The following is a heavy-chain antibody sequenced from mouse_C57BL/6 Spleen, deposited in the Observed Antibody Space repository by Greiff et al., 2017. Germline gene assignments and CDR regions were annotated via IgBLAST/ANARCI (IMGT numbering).Heavy chain of an antibody. V-gene: IGHV1-69*01. Sequence: QVQLQQPGAELVMPGASVKLSCKASGYTFTRYWMHWVKQRPGQGLEWIGEIDPSDSYTNYNQKFKGKSTLTVDKSSSTAYMQLSSLTSEDSAVYYCATYYSNFFAYWGQGTLVTVSA. CDR3: ATYYSNFFAY. CDR1: GYTFTRYW. D-gene: IGHD2-5*01. CDR2: IDPSDSYT. J-gene: IGHJ3*01.